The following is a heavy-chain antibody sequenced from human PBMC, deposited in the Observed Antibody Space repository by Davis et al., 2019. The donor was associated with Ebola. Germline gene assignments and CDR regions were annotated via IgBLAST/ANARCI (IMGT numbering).Heavy chain of an antibody. Sequence: GSLRLSCAASGFTFSSYSMTWVRQAPGKGLEWVSYISSSSSTTYYADSVKGRFTISRDNSKNTLYLQMNSLRAEDTAVYYCARHLGVVVVAATHYYYGMDVWGQGTTVTVSS. CDR1: GFTFSSYS. V-gene: IGHV3-48*01. D-gene: IGHD2-15*01. CDR3: ARHLGVVVVAATHYYYGMDV. J-gene: IGHJ6*02. CDR2: ISSSSSTT.